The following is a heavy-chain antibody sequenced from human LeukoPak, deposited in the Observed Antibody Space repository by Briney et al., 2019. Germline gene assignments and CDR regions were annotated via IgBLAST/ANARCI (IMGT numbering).Heavy chain of an antibody. J-gene: IGHJ4*02. CDR2: IYPTGTT. V-gene: IGHV4-4*07. CDR3: GTQGYTASYYFVDY. D-gene: IGHD3-10*01. CDR1: GGSINCYY. Sequence: SETLSLTCTVSGGSINCYYWGWVRQPAGKGLEWIGRIYPTGTTNSSTSFKSRLTMSLDTSKNQFSLKLRSVTAADTAVYYCGTQGYTASYYFVDYWSQGTLVTVSS.